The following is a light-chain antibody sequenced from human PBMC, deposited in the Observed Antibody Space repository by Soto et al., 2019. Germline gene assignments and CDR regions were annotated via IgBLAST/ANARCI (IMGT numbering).Light chain of an antibody. CDR2: GVS. Sequence: EIVMTQPPATLSVSPGERATLSCRASQSVNNNLAWYQQKPGQAPRLLIYGVSTRATGIPARFSGSGSGTEFTLTISSLQSEDFAVYYCQQYNKWPSYTFGQGTKLEIK. V-gene: IGKV3-15*01. CDR3: QQYNKWPSYT. J-gene: IGKJ2*01. CDR1: QSVNNN.